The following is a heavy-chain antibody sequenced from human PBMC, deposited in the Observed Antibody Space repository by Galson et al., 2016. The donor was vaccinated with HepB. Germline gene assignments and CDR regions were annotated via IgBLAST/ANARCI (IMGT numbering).Heavy chain of an antibody. CDR3: AREYAPAAGGGFDY. CDR2: ISSSSSTI. CDR1: GFTFSSYS. V-gene: IGHV3-48*04. Sequence: SLRLSCAASGFTFSSYSMNWVRQAPGKGLEWVSYISSSSSTIYYADSVKGRFTISRDNAEDSLYLQMNNLRAEDSAIYYCAREYAPAAGGGFDYWGQGTLVTVSS. D-gene: IGHD6-13*01. J-gene: IGHJ4*02.